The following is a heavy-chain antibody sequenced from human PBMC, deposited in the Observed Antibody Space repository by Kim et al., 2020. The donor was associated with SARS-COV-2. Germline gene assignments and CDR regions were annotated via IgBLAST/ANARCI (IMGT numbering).Heavy chain of an antibody. Sequence: YAESVKGRFTISRDNSKNTLYLQMNSLRAEDTAVYYCARDLRYYDSSGSPWGQGTLVTVSS. V-gene: IGHV3-66*01. J-gene: IGHJ4*02. D-gene: IGHD3-22*01. CDR3: ARDLRYYDSSGSP.